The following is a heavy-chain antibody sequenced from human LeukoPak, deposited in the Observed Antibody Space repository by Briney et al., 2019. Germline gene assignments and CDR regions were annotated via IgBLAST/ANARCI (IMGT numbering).Heavy chain of an antibody. D-gene: IGHD6-19*01. CDR3: ARDSLPMAVTGPFDH. Sequence: GWSLRLPRAPSGFNFNTYGIHYVGPAPGKGLEWVTSIWFVGSNIHCADSVKGRVIISRDNSKSALYLQMNSLRAEDTAIYYCARDSLPMAVTGPFDHWGQGALVTVSS. CDR2: IWFVGSNI. V-gene: IGHV3-33*01. CDR1: GFNFNTYG. J-gene: IGHJ4*02.